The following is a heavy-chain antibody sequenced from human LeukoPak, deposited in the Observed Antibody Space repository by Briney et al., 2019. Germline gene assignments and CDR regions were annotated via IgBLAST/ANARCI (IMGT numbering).Heavy chain of an antibody. V-gene: IGHV3-30*04. CDR1: GFTFSKYA. CDR3: ARVNRGDAFDI. CDR2: ISYDGRKK. D-gene: IGHD3-16*02. Sequence: PGGSLRLSCAASGFTFSKYAVHWVRQAPGKGLEWVAVISYDGRKKYYADSVKGRFTLFRDNSKNTLYLQMNSPRAEDTAVYYCARVNRGDAFDIWGQGTLVTVSS. J-gene: IGHJ3*02.